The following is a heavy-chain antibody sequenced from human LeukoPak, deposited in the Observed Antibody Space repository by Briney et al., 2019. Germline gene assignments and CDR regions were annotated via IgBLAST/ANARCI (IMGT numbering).Heavy chain of an antibody. D-gene: IGHD4-17*01. CDR1: GYNFTSYG. V-gene: IGHV1-18*01. Sequence: ASVKVSCKASGYNFTSYGISWVRQAPGQGLEWMGWISGYNGNTNYARKFQDRVTMTTDTSTSTAYMELRSLRSDDTAVYYCARPFDYGAAFDIWGQGTLVTVSS. CDR2: ISGYNGNT. CDR3: ARPFDYGAAFDI. J-gene: IGHJ3*02.